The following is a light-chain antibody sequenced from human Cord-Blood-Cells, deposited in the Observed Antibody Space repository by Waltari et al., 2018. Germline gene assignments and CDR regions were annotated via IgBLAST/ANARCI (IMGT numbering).Light chain of an antibody. J-gene: IGLJ2*01. CDR2: EVS. Sequence: QSALTQPRSVSGSPGQSVTISCTGPSSDVGGYNYFSWYHRHPGEAPKLMSYEVSKRPSGVPDRVSGAEAGNTASLTISGLQAEDEAEYYCCSYAGSYTLVFGGWTKLTVL. V-gene: IGLV2-11*01. CDR3: CSYAGSYTLV. CDR1: SSDVGGYNY.